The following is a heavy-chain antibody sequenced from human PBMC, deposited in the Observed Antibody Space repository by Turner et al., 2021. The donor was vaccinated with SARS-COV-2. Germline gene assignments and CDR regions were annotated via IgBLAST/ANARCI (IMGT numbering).Heavy chain of an antibody. CDR1: GYNFPTYW. CDR2: IYPDDSDT. V-gene: IGHV5-51*01. Sequence: VQLVQSGAEVKKPGAPVKVSCKASGYNFPTYWIAWVRQRPGKGLEWMGIIYPDDSDTRYSPSFQGQVTLSADKSINTTYLQWSTLRASDTAMYYCARQEVPSISIDYWGQGSLVTVSP. J-gene: IGHJ4*02. D-gene: IGHD6-13*01. CDR3: ARQEVPSISIDY.